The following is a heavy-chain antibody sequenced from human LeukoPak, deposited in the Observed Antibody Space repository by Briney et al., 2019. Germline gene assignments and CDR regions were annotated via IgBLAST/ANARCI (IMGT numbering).Heavy chain of an antibody. V-gene: IGHV4-34*01. J-gene: IGHJ4*02. CDR1: GGSFSGYY. Sequence: SETLSLTCAVYGGSFSGYYWSWIRQPPGKGLDWIGEINHSGSTNYNPSLKSRVTISVDTSKNQFSLKLSSVTAADTAVYYCARKNYWGQGTLVTVSS. CDR2: INHSGST. CDR3: ARKNY.